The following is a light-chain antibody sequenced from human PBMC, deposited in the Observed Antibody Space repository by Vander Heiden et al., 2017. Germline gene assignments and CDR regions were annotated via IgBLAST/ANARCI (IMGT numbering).Light chain of an antibody. CDR3: QQSYSTLIT. Sequence: DIQMTHSPSSLSASVGDRVTITCRASQSISSYLNWYQQKPGKAPKLLIYAASSLQSGVPSRFSGSGSGTDFTLTISSLQPEDFATYYCQQSYSTLITFGQGTQLEIK. CDR1: QSISSY. J-gene: IGKJ5*01. V-gene: IGKV1-39*01. CDR2: AAS.